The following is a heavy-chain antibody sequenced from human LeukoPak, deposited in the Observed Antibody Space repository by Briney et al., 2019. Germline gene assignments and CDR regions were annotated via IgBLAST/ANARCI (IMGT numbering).Heavy chain of an antibody. V-gene: IGHV3-7*05. CDR3: ARDPAFGALDS. CDR1: VFTFSSSW. J-gene: IGHJ3*02. Sequence: GGSLRLSCAASVFTFSSSWMSWVPQAPGKGLYWVADINPAGREILYVDSAKGRFTISRDNAKNSVYLQMNSLTVEETAVYYCARDPAFGALDSWGQGTVVTVSS. CDR2: INPAGREI. D-gene: IGHD3-16*01.